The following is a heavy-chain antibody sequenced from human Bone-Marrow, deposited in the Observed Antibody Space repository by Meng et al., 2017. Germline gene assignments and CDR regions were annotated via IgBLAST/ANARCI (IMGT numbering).Heavy chain of an antibody. CDR3: ARAWGGSGSFYRD. J-gene: IGHJ4*02. Sequence: SETLSLTCTVSGGSISSYYWSWIRQPPGKGLEWIGYIYYSGSTNYNPSLKSRVTISVDTSKNQFSLKLSSVTAADTAAYYCARAWGGSGSFYRDWGQGTLVTVSS. CDR2: IYYSGST. V-gene: IGHV4-59*01. D-gene: IGHD3-10*01. CDR1: GGSISSYY.